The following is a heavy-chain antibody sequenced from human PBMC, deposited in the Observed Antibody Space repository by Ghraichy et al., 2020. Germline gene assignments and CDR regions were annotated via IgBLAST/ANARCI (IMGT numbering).Heavy chain of an antibody. D-gene: IGHD5-12*01. CDR2: IIPIFGTA. CDR3: ARGGGTIGYDPSKLDY. J-gene: IGHJ4*02. CDR1: GGTFSSYA. Sequence: SVKVSCKASGGTFSSYAISWVRQAPGQGLEWMGGIIPIFGTANYAQKFQGRVTITADESTSTAYMELSSLRSEDTAVYYCARGGGTIGYDPSKLDYWGQGTLVTVSS. V-gene: IGHV1-69*13.